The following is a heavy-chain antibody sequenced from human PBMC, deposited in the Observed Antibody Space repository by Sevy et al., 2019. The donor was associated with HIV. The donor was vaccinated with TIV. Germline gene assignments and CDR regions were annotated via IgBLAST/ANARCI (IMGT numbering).Heavy chain of an antibody. CDR2: IYYSGST. CDR1: GGSVSSGSYY. V-gene: IGHV4-61*01. CDR3: ASDQDLDYIGAFDI. D-gene: IGHD2-2*02. Sequence: SETLSLTCTVSGGSVSSGSYYWSWIRQPPGKGLEWIGYIYYSGSTNYNPSLKSRVTISVDTSKNQFSLKLSSVTAADRALYSCASDQDLDYIGAFDIWGQGTMVTVSS. J-gene: IGHJ3*02.